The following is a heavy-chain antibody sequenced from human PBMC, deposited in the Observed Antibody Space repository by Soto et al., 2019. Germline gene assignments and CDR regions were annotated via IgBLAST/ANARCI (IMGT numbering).Heavy chain of an antibody. V-gene: IGHV1-69*01. J-gene: IGHJ5*02. Sequence: QVQLVQSGAEVKKPGSSLRVSCKVSGGTFRTYAINWIRQAPGQGLEWMGGITPISGATNYAQKFQGRVTITADESTSTAYMDLSNLTSDDTAIYYCARAGTWGQGSPVTVSS. CDR2: ITPISGAT. CDR1: GGTFRTYA. CDR3: ARAGT.